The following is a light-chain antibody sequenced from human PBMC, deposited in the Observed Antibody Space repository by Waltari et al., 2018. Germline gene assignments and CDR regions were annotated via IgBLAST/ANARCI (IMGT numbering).Light chain of an antibody. Sequence: QSALTQPPSASGSPGQSVTISCTGTSSDVGGYNYVSWYQQHPANAPNLMIDEVSKRTSGVPDGFSGSKSGNTASLTVSGLQAEDEADYYCSSYAGSNTVVFGGGTKLTVL. J-gene: IGLJ2*01. CDR2: EVS. CDR1: SSDVGGYNY. CDR3: SSYAGSNTVV. V-gene: IGLV2-8*01.